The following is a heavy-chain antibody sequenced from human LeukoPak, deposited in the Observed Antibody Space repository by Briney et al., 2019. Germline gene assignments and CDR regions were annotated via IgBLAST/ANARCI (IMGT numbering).Heavy chain of an antibody. CDR3: ARQLGYCSSTSCYADNVDC. CDR1: GGSISSSSYY. V-gene: IGHV4-39*01. CDR2: IYYSGST. D-gene: IGHD2-2*01. Sequence: SETLSLTCTVSGGSISSSSYYWGWIRQPPGKGLEWIGSIYYSGSTYYNPSLKSRVTTSVDTAKNQFSLKLSSVTAANTAVYYCARQLGYCSSTSCYADNVDCWGQGTLVTVSS. J-gene: IGHJ4*02.